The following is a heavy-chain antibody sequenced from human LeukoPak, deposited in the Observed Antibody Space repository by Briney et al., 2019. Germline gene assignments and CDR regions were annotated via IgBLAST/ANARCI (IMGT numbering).Heavy chain of an antibody. Sequence: GGSLRLSCAASGFTFSNYAMSWVRQAPGKGLEWVSAILGSGGSTYYADSVKGRFTVSRDNSKSTLYLQMNSLRAEDTALYYCAKWGDYDVLTGYYIPDYWGQGTLVTVSS. D-gene: IGHD3-9*01. V-gene: IGHV3-23*01. CDR2: ILGSGGST. J-gene: IGHJ4*02. CDR3: AKWGDYDVLTGYYIPDY. CDR1: GFTFSNYA.